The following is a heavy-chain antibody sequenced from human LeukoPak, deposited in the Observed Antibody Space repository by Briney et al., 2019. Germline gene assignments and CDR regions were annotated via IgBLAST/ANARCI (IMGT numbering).Heavy chain of an antibody. Sequence: GGSLRLSCAASGFTFISYGMSWVRQAPGKGLEWVSAISFSGTTYYADSVKGRFTISRDNSKNTLYLQMNSLRAEDTAVYYCAKGHYYGSGSYWVWGQGTLVTVSS. J-gene: IGHJ4*02. V-gene: IGHV3-23*01. CDR2: ISFSGTT. CDR3: AKGHYYGSGSYWV. CDR1: GFTFISYG. D-gene: IGHD3-10*01.